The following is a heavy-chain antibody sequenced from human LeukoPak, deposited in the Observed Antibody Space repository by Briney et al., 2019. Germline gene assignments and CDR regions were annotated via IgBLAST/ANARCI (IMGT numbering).Heavy chain of an antibody. V-gene: IGHV1-18*01. J-gene: IGHJ3*02. CDR1: GYTFTSYG. D-gene: IGHD3-10*01. CDR2: ISAYNGNT. CDR3: ARDFSSLWFGELSGAFDT. Sequence: APVKLSCKVSGYTFTSYGISWVRQAPGQGLEWMGWISAYNGNTNYAQKLQGRVTMTTDTSTSTAYMELRSLKSDDTAVYYCARDFSSLWFGELSGAFDTWGQGTMVTVSS.